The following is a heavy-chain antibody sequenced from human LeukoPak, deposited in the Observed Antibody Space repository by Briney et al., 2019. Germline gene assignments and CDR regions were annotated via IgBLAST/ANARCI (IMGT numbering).Heavy chain of an antibody. Sequence: GGSLRLSCAASGFTFSAYEMNWVRQAPGKGLEWVSAISGSGGSTYYADSVKGRFTISRDNSKNTLYLQMNSLRAEDTAVYYCAKARPREWLRMGWGQGTLVTVSS. CDR1: GFTFSAYE. D-gene: IGHD5-12*01. CDR3: AKARPREWLRMG. V-gene: IGHV3-23*01. CDR2: ISGSGGST. J-gene: IGHJ4*02.